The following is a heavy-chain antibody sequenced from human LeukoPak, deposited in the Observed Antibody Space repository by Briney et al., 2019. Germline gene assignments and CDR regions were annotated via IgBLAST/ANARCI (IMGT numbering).Heavy chain of an antibody. V-gene: IGHV1-8*03. CDR3: ARAPQGFGFGDAFDI. J-gene: IGHJ3*02. CDR2: MNPNSGST. D-gene: IGHD3-10*01. Sequence: ASVKVSCKASGYTFTSYDINWVRQATGQGLEWMGWMNPNSGSTGYAQKFQGRVTITRNTSISTAYMELSSLRSEDTAVYYCARAPQGFGFGDAFDIWGQGTMVTVSS. CDR1: GYTFTSYD.